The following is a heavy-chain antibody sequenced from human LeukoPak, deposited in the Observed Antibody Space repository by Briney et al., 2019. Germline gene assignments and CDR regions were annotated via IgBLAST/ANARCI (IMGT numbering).Heavy chain of an antibody. CDR2: ISGSGGTT. V-gene: IGHV3-23*01. CDR3: AKDGGSIAAAGNPSPHFHSDS. D-gene: IGHD6-13*01. Sequence: GGSLGPPVAASGFTFSRYDLSWVRQAPGKGLEWVSVISGSGGTTNYADSVKGRFTISRDNSKNTLYLQMNSLRAEDTALYCCAKDGGSIAAAGNPSPHFHSDSWGQGTLVTVSS. CDR1: GFTFSRYD. J-gene: IGHJ4*02.